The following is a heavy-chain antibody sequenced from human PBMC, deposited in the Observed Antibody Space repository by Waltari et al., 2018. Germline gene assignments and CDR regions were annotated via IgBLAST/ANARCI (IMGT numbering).Heavy chain of an antibody. J-gene: IGHJ4*02. D-gene: IGHD2-21*01. V-gene: IGHV4-39*01. Sequence: QVRLRESGPGLVKPSETLSLTCAVSGASVASAAHYWGWIRQSPERGLEWIGTRYFTGTTHDNPALRSRVTISADTSRDQFSWRVNSVTAADTAVYYCAGTDLHTKIAFDSWGQGTQVTVSA. CDR2: RYFTGTT. CDR1: GASVASAAHY. CDR3: AGTDLHTKIAFDS.